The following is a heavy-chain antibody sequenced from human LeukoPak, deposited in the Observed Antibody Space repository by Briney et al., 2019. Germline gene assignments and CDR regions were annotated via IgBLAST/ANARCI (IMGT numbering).Heavy chain of an antibody. V-gene: IGHV4-59*11. CDR3: ARASSSWFGGWFDP. Sequence: SETLSLTCTVSGGSISSHYWSWIRQPPGKGLEWIGYIYYSGSSNYNPSLKSRVTISVDTSKNQFSLKPSSVTAADTAVYYCARASSSWFGGWFDPWGQGTLVTVSS. J-gene: IGHJ5*02. D-gene: IGHD6-13*01. CDR1: GGSISSHY. CDR2: IYYSGSS.